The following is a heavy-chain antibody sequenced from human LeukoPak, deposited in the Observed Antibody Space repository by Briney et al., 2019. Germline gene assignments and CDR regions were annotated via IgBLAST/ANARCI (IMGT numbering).Heavy chain of an antibody. J-gene: IGHJ4*02. D-gene: IGHD5-24*01. CDR1: GYTFTGYY. V-gene: IGHV1-2*02. CDR2: INPNSGGT. Sequence: ASVKVSCKASGYTFTGYYMHWVRQAPGQGLEWMGWINPNSGGTNYAQKFQDRVTMTRDTSISTAYMELSRLRSDDTAVYYCAREFQRRDGYNDDYWGQGTLVTVSS. CDR3: AREFQRRDGYNDDY.